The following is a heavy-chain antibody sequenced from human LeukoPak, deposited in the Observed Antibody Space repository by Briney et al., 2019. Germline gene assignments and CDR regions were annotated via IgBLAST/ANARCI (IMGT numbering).Heavy chain of an antibody. CDR1: GDSVSSNSIT. D-gene: IGHD2-2*01. CDR2: TYYRSTWYN. J-gene: IGHJ5*02. CDR3: ARRLTQYDCFDP. Sequence: SQTLSLTCAISGDSVSSNSITWNWIRQSPSRGLEWLGRTYYRSTWYNDYAVSVRGRITVNPDTSKNQFSLHLNSVTPEDTAVYYCARRLTQYDCFDPWGQGILVTVSS. V-gene: IGHV6-1*01.